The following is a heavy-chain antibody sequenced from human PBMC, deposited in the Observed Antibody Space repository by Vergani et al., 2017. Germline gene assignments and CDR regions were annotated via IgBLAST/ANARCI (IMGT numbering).Heavy chain of an antibody. J-gene: IGHJ5*02. D-gene: IGHD2-21*02. CDR3: ARDGSYCGGDCYVETSRNWFDP. CDR1: GYTFTGYY. V-gene: IGHV1-2*02. Sequence: QVQLVQSGAEVKKPGASVKVSCKASGYTFTGYYMHWVRQAPGQGLEWMGWINPNSGGTNYAQKFQGRVTMTRDTSISTAYMELSRLRSDDTAVYYCARDGSYCGGDCYVETSRNWFDPWGQGTLVTVSS. CDR2: INPNSGGT.